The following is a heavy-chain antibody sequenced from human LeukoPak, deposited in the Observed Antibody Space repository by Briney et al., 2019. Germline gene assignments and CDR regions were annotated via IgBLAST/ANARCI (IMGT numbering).Heavy chain of an antibody. V-gene: IGHV3-30*18. CDR3: AKDLFRTGYSSSRYPDY. J-gene: IGHJ4*02. Sequence: PGRSLRLSCVASGFTFNTYGIHWVRQAPGKGLEWVTFISYDGSNRDYVDSVKGRFTVSRDNSKNTTFLQMNSLTSEDTAVYYCAKDLFRTGYSSSRYPDYWGQGTLVTVSS. D-gene: IGHD6-13*01. CDR1: GFTFNTYG. CDR2: ISYDGSNR.